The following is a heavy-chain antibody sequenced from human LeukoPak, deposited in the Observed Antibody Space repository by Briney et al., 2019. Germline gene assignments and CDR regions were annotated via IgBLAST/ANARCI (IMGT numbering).Heavy chain of an antibody. Sequence: GGSLRLSCAASGFSLSGYWMHWVRQPAGEGLVWVSGMNSGGTTINYPDSVKGRFTISRDNVDNTLHLQMNSLRVEDTAVYYCIREVQVRASASLGLWGQGTLVTVSS. CDR3: IREVQVRASASLGL. CDR1: GFSLSGYW. V-gene: IGHV3-74*01. CDR2: MNSGGTTI. J-gene: IGHJ4*01. D-gene: IGHD3-16*01.